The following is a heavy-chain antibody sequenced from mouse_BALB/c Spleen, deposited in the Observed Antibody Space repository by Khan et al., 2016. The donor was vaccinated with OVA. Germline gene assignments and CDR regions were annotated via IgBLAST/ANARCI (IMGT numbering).Heavy chain of an antibody. Sequence: MQLQQSGPEVVKPGASVKMSCKASGYTFTSYVMHWVKQKLGQGLEWIGYIYPFNDATKFNEKFNGKATLTSDKSSRTAYMELSNLTSEDSAVYYCATVGNYYLSFVHWGQGTLVTVSA. D-gene: IGHD1-1*01. CDR2: IYPFNDAT. V-gene: IGHV1S136*01. CDR3: ATVGNYYLSFVH. CDR1: GYTFTSYV. J-gene: IGHJ3*01.